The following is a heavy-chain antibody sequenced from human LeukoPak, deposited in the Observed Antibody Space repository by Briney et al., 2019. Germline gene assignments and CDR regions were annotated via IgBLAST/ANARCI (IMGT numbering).Heavy chain of an antibody. Sequence: GASVKVSCKASGGTFSSYAISWVRQAPGQGLEWMGRIIPIFGTANYAQKFQGRVTITTDESTSTAYMELSSLRSEDTAVYYCARGSKLGSYYDHDAFDIWGQGTMVTVSS. CDR2: IIPIFGTA. CDR1: GGTFSSYA. V-gene: IGHV1-69*05. CDR3: ARGSKLGSYYDHDAFDI. D-gene: IGHD1-26*01. J-gene: IGHJ3*02.